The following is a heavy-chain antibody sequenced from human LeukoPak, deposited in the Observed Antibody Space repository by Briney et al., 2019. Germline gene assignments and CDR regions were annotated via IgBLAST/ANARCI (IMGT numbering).Heavy chain of an antibody. CDR3: AGVVVRGADIDY. Sequence: ASVKVFCKASGYTFTGYYMHWVRQDPGQGPEWMVWINPNSGGTNYAQKFQGRVTMTRDTSISTAHMELSRLRSDDTAVYYCAGVVVRGADIDYWGQGTLVTVSS. D-gene: IGHD3-10*01. V-gene: IGHV1-2*02. J-gene: IGHJ4*02. CDR1: GYTFTGYY. CDR2: INPNSGGT.